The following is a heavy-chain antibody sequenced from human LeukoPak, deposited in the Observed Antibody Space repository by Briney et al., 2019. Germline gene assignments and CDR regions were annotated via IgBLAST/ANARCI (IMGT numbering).Heavy chain of an antibody. J-gene: IGHJ4*02. V-gene: IGHV3-74*01. CDR3: ARAYNSHFDY. Sequence: GGSLRLSCAASGFTFSSYWMHWVRQAPGKGLVCVSRIKSDGSSTSYADSVKGRFTISRDDAKNTLYLQMNSLRAEGTAVYYCARAYNSHFDYWGQGALVTVSS. CDR1: GFTFSSYW. CDR2: IKSDGSST. D-gene: IGHD1-1*01.